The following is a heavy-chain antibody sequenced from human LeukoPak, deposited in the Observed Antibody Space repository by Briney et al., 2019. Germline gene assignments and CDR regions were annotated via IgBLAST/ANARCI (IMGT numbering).Heavy chain of an antibody. CDR2: IYYSGST. V-gene: IGHV4-59*01. J-gene: IGHJ4*02. CDR1: GGSISSYY. Sequence: SETLSLTCTVSGGSISSYYWSWIRQPPGKGLEWIGYIYYSGSTNYNPSLKSRVTISVDTSKNQFSLKLSSVTAADTAVYYCARDRTGYSSSWYYFDYWGPGTLVTVSS. D-gene: IGHD6-13*01. CDR3: ARDRTGYSSSWYYFDY.